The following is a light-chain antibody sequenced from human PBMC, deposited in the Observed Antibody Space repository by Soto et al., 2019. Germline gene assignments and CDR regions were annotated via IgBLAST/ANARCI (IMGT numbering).Light chain of an antibody. CDR3: QQFDTSVWT. CDR1: QSVSSN. J-gene: IGKJ1*01. CDR2: GAS. V-gene: IGKV3-15*01. Sequence: EIVMTQSPATLSVSPGERATLSCRASQSVSSNLAWYQQKPGQAPSLLIYGASTRATGTPARFSGSGSGTESTLTISSLQSEDFAVYYCQQFDTSVWTFGQGTKVDI.